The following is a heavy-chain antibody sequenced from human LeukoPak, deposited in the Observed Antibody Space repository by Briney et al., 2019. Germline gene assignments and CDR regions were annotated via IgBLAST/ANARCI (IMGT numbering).Heavy chain of an antibody. J-gene: IGHJ4*02. Sequence: SETLSLTCTVSGGSISSHYWSWIRQPPGKGLEWIGYIHYSGSTNYNPSLKSRVTISRDTSKNQFSLELSSVTAADTAVYYCARVPYYGDYSYSFDEWGQGTLVTVSS. V-gene: IGHV4-59*11. CDR3: ARVPYYGDYSYSFDE. CDR2: IHYSGST. D-gene: IGHD4-17*01. CDR1: GGSISSHY.